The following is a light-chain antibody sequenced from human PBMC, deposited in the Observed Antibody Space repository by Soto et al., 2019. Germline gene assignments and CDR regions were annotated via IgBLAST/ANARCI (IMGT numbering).Light chain of an antibody. V-gene: IGLV1-40*01. CDR2: GNT. CDR1: SSNIGAGYH. CDR3: QTYDKSLGGWV. J-gene: IGLJ3*02. Sequence: QSVLTQPPSVSAAPGQKVTISCSGSSSNIGAGYHVHWYMQLPGKAPKLLIFGNTNRPSGVPDRFSGSRSGSSASLAISGLQAEDEADYYCQTYDKSLGGWVFGGGTKLTVL.